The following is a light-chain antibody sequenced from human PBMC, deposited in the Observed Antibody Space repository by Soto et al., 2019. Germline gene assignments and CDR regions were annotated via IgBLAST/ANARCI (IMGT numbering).Light chain of an antibody. CDR2: GDN. CDR3: QSYDSSLSAWV. V-gene: IGLV1-40*01. Sequence: QSVVTQPPSVSGAPGQRVTISCTGSSSNIGAGYDVHWYQQLPGTAPKLLIYGDNNRPSGVPDRFSGSKSGTSASLAITGLQAEDEAGYYCQSYDSSLSAWVFGGGTKLTVL. J-gene: IGLJ3*02. CDR1: SSNIGAGYD.